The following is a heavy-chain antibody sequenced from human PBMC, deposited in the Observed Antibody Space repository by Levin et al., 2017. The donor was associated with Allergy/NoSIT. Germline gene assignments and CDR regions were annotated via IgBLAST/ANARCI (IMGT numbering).Heavy chain of an antibody. CDR3: AKDAPLTYCYGSGSNMNAEDAFDI. CDR2: ISGSGGST. Sequence: QAGGSLRLSCAASGFTFSRHAMSWVRQAPGKGLEWVSGISGSGGSTYYADSVKGRFTISRDNSKNTLYLQMNSLRAEATASYYYAKDAPLTYCYGSGSNMNAEDAFDIWGQGTMVTVSS. V-gene: IGHV3-23*01. J-gene: IGHJ3*02. CDR1: GFTFSRHA. D-gene: IGHD3-10*01.